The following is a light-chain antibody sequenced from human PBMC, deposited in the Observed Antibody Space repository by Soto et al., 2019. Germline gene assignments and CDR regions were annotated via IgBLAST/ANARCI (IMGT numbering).Light chain of an antibody. Sequence: TVVTQEPSLSVSPGGTVTLPCASSTGAVTSTFYPNWFQQKPGQAPRSLIYSTSNRHPWTPARFSGSLLGVRAALTLSSVQPEDEADYYCLIYYGGVRVFGGGTKLTVL. CDR2: STS. CDR3: LIYYGGVRV. CDR1: TGAVTSTFY. J-gene: IGLJ2*01. V-gene: IGLV7-43*01.